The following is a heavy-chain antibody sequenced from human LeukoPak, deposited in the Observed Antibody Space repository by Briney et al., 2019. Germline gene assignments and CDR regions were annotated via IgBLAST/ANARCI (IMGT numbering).Heavy chain of an antibody. D-gene: IGHD5-12*01. CDR2: IYYSGST. CDR3: ARATGGYFDY. V-gene: IGHV4-31*03. J-gene: IGHJ4*02. Sequence: SETLSLTCTVSGGSISSGGYYWSWIRQHPGKGLEWIGYIYYSGSTYYYPSLKSRVTISVDTSKNQYSLKLSSVTAADTAVYYCARATGGYFDYWGQGTLVTVSS. CDR1: GGSISSGGYY.